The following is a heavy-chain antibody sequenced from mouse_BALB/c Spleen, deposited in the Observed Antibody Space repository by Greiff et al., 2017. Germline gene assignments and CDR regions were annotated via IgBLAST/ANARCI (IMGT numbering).Heavy chain of an antibody. J-gene: IGHJ3*01. CDR1: GYTFTDYN. CDR3: ARASDYDRAFAY. V-gene: IGHV1-18*01. D-gene: IGHD2-4*01. Sequence: EVQLQQSGPELVKPGASVKIPCKASGYTFTDYNMDWVKQSHGKSLEWIGDINPNNGGTIYNQKFKGKATLTVDKSSSTAYMELRSLTSEDTAVYYCARASDYDRAFAYWGQGTLVTVSA. CDR2: INPNNGGT.